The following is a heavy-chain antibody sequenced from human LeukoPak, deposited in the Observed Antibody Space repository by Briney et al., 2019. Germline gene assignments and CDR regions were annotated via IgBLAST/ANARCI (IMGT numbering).Heavy chain of an antibody. D-gene: IGHD3-10*01. J-gene: IGHJ6*04. V-gene: IGHV1-46*03. Sequence: ASVKVSCKASGYTFTSYYMHWVRQAPGQGLEWMGIINPSGGSTSYAQEFQGRVTMTRDTSTSTVYMELSSLRSEDTAVYYCARDHTKGPMADVWGKGTTVTVSS. CDR3: ARDHTKGPMADV. CDR2: INPSGGST. CDR1: GYTFTSYY.